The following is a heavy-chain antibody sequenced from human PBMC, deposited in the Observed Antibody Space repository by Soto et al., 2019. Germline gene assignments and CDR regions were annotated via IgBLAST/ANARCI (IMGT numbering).Heavy chain of an antibody. D-gene: IGHD5-12*01. J-gene: IGHJ4*02. CDR1: GGSTSSYY. CDR3: ARGDGYG. V-gene: IGHV4-59*01. CDR2: IYYSGST. Sequence: LSLTCTVSGGSTSSYYWSWIRQPPGKGLEWIGYIYYSGSTNYNPSLKSRVTISVDTSKNQFSLKLSSVTAADTAVYYCARGDGYGWGQGTLVTVSS.